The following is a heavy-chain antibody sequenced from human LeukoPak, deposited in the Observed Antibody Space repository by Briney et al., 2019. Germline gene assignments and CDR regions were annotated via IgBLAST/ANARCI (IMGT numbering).Heavy chain of an antibody. CDR2: INHSGST. Sequence: SETLSLTCAVYGGSFSGYYWSWIRQPPGKGLEWIGEINHSGSTNYNPSLKSRVTISVDTSKNQFSLKLSSVTAADTAVYYCARGGDIVVVVAATGAFDIWGQRTMVTVSS. D-gene: IGHD2-15*01. CDR1: GGSFSGYY. J-gene: IGHJ3*02. V-gene: IGHV4-34*01. CDR3: ARGGDIVVVVAATGAFDI.